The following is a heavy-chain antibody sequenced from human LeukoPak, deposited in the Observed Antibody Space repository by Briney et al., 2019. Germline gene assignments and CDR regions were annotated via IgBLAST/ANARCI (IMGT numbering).Heavy chain of an antibody. CDR2: INHSGST. CDR3: ARDPSANYYYYYMDV. D-gene: IGHD6-19*01. V-gene: IGHV4-34*01. Sequence: SETLSLTCADYGGSFSGYYWSWIRQPPGKGLEWIGEINHSGSTNYNPSLKSRVTISVDTSKNQFSLQLNSVTPEDTAVYYCARDPSANYYYYYMDVWGKGTTVTVSS. J-gene: IGHJ6*03. CDR1: GGSFSGYY.